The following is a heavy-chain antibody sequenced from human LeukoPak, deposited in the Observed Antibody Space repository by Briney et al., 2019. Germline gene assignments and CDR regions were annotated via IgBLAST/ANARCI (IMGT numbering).Heavy chain of an antibody. Sequence: PSETLSLTCTVSGGSVSSDSHYCSWIRQPPGKGLEWIGSIYYSGSTNYNPSLRSRVTMSTGTSKNQFSLKLSSVTAADTAMYYCARAYCSGGSCYFAYWGQGTLVTVSS. CDR3: ARAYCSGGSCYFAY. CDR1: GGSVSSDSHY. J-gene: IGHJ4*02. D-gene: IGHD2-15*01. CDR2: IYYSGST. V-gene: IGHV4-61*01.